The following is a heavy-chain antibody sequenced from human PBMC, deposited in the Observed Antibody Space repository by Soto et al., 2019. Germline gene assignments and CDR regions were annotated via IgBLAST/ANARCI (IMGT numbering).Heavy chain of an antibody. J-gene: IGHJ2*01. CDR1: GFTFNTYG. Sequence: QVQLVESGGGVVQPGRSLGLSCAASGFTFNTYGMHWVRQAPGKGLEWVAAISYDDVNKYYADSVKGRFTISRDNSKNTLYVQMNSLKPEDTAVYYFARSPQPTRGTHWYFDFWGRGILVAVSS. D-gene: IGHD2-2*01. CDR3: ARSPQPTRGTHWYFDF. V-gene: IGHV3-30*03. CDR2: ISYDDVNK.